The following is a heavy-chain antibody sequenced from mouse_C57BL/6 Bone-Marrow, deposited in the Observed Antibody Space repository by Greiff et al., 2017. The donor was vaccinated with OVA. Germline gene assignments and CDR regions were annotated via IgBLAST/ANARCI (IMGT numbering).Heavy chain of an antibody. CDR2: ISDGGSYT. V-gene: IGHV5-4*01. D-gene: IGHD1-1*01. CDR3: ARDPWTTVVNWYFDV. CDR1: GFTFSSYA. Sequence: EVHLVESGGGLVKPGGSLKLSCAASGFTFSSYAMSWVRQTPEKRLEWVATISDGGSYTYYPDNVKGRFTISRDNAKNNLYLQMSHLKSEDTAMYYCARDPWTTVVNWYFDVWGTGTTVTVSS. J-gene: IGHJ1*03.